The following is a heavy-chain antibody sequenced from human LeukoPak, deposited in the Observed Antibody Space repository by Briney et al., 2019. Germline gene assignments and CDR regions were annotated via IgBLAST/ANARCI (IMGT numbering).Heavy chain of an antibody. Sequence: GGSLRLSCAASGFTFSDYYMSWIRQAPGKGLEWVSYISSSSSYTNYADSVKGRFTISRDNAKNSPYLQMNSLRAEDTAVYYCARGPEVGATDYWGQGTLVTVSS. CDR2: ISSSSSYT. D-gene: IGHD1-26*01. CDR3: ARGPEVGATDY. CDR1: GFTFSDYY. V-gene: IGHV3-11*06. J-gene: IGHJ4*02.